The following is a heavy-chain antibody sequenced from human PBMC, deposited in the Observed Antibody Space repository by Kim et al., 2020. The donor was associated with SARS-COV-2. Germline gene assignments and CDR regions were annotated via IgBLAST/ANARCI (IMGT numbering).Heavy chain of an antibody. CDR3: TTGWSTNFDY. D-gene: IGHD1-26*01. Sequence: GGSLRLSCAASGFTFSNAWMSWVRQAPGKGLEWVGRITSKTDGGTTDYAAPVKGRFTISRDDSKNTLYLQMNSRKTEDTAVYYCTTGWSTNFDYWGQGTLVTVSS. V-gene: IGHV3-15*01. J-gene: IGHJ4*02. CDR1: GFTFSNAW. CDR2: ITSKTDGGTT.